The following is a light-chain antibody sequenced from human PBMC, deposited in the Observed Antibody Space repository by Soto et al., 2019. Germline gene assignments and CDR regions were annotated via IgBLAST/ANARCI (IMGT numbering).Light chain of an antibody. CDR1: QDISDY. J-gene: IGKJ4*01. V-gene: IGKV1-9*01. CDR2: AAS. CDR3: QQLNSYPLT. Sequence: DIQMTQSPSTLSGSVGERVTITCRASQDISDYLAWYQQRPGKAPKLLIYAASTLQSGVPSRFSGSGSGTEFTLTISSLQPEDFATYSCQQLNSYPLTSGGGTKVDIK.